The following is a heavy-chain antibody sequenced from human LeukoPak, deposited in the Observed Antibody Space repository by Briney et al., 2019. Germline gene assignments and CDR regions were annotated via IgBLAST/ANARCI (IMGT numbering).Heavy chain of an antibody. CDR3: ASAYSSSWYSFDY. CDR2: LYYSGSP. V-gene: IGHV4-59*01. CDR1: GGSISSYS. J-gene: IGHJ4*02. Sequence: SETLSLTCTVSGGSISSYSWSWIRQPPGEGLEWIGSLYYSGSPSYNPSLKSRVTISVDTSKNQFSLKLTSVTAADTAVYYCASAYSSSWYSFDYWGQGALVTVSS. D-gene: IGHD6-13*01.